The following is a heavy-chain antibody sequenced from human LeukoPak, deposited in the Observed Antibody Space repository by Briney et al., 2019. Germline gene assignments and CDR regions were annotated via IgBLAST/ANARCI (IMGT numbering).Heavy chain of an antibody. CDR2: INPNSGGT. CDR3: ARDLSRVADYYDSSGYYLGYFDY. CDR1: GYTFTGYY. D-gene: IGHD3-22*01. J-gene: IGHJ4*02. Sequence: GASVKVSCKASGYTFTGYYMHWVRQAPGQGLEWMGWINPNSGGTNYAQKLQGRVTMTTDTSTSTAYMELRSLRSDDTAVYYCARDLSRVADYYDSSGYYLGYFDYWGQGTLVTVSS. V-gene: IGHV1-2*02.